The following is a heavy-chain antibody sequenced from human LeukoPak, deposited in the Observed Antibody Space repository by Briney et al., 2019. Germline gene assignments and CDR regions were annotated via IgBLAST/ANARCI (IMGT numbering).Heavy chain of an antibody. D-gene: IGHD1-14*01. Sequence: PGGSLRLSCVASGFTFTTYGMHWVRQAPGKGLEWVAVISHDGSNKYYADSVKGRFTISRDNAKNSLYLQMNSLRAEDTAVYYCARGRIYFDYWGQGTLVTVSS. CDR1: GFTFTTYG. V-gene: IGHV3-30*03. CDR2: ISHDGSNK. J-gene: IGHJ4*02. CDR3: ARGRIYFDY.